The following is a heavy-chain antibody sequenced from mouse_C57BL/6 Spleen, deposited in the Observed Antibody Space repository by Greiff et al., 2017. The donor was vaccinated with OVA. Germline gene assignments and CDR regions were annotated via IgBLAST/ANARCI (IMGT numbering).Heavy chain of an antibody. J-gene: IGHJ4*01. D-gene: IGHD4-1*02. CDR3: ARQVGRGYAMDY. CDR2: ISSGSSTI. CDR1: GFSFSDYG. V-gene: IGHV5-17*01. Sequence: DVQLQESGGGLVKPGGSLKLSCAASGFSFSDYGMHWVRQAPEKGLEWVAYISSGSSTIYYADTVKGRFTISRDNAKNTLFLQMTSLRSEDTAMYYCARQVGRGYAMDYWGQGTSVTVSS.